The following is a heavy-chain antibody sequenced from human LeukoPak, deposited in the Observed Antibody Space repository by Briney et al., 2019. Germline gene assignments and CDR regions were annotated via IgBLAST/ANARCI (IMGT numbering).Heavy chain of an antibody. J-gene: IGHJ4*02. D-gene: IGHD3-10*01. V-gene: IGHV4-34*01. CDR2: INHSGST. CDR1: GRSFRGYY. Sequence: PSETLSLTCAVYGRSFRGYYWSWIRQPPGKGLEWIGEINHSGSTNYNPSLKSRVTISVDTSKNQFSLKLSSVTAADTAVYYCARNGPMVRGVNLGLDYWGQGTLVTVSS. CDR3: ARNGPMVRGVNLGLDY.